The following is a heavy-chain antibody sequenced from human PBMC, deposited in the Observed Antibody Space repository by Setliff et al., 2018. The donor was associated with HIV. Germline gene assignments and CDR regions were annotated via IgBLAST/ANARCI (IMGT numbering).Heavy chain of an antibody. J-gene: IGHJ6*03. Sequence: GGSLRLSCAASGFTFSSCWVTWVRQGPGKGLEWVANIKQDGSEKYYVDSVKGRFTISRDNGKNSLYLQMNSLRAEHTAVYYCASSGYNYGGYYMDVWGKGTTVTVSS. CDR3: ASSGYNYGGYYMDV. V-gene: IGHV3-7*03. CDR1: GFTFSSCW. CDR2: IKQDGSEK. D-gene: IGHD5-18*01.